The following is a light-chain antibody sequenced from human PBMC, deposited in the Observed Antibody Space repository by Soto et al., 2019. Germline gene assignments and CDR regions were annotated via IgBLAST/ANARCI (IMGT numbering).Light chain of an antibody. CDR1: QSVSSSY. CDR3: QQYSSSPLT. CDR2: GAS. Sequence: EIVLTQSPGTLSLSPGERATLSCRASQSVSSSYLAWYQQKPGQAPRLLIYGASSRATGIPDRFIGSGSGTDFTLTISRLEPEDFVLYYCQQYSSSPLTFGGGTKVEIK. V-gene: IGKV3-20*01. J-gene: IGKJ4*01.